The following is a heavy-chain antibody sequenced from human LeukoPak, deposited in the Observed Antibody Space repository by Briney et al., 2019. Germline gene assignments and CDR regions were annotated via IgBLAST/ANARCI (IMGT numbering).Heavy chain of an antibody. CDR3: ARSPAGVWYFDL. J-gene: IGHJ2*01. CDR1: GGSLSNHY. V-gene: IGHV4-59*05. D-gene: IGHD3-10*01. Sequence: SETLSLTCTVPGGSLSNHYWSWIRQPPGKGLEWIGTIYYSGSTYYNPSLKSRVTISVDTSKNQFPLELSSVTAADTAVYYCARSPAGVWYFDLWGRGTLVTVSS. CDR2: IYYSGST.